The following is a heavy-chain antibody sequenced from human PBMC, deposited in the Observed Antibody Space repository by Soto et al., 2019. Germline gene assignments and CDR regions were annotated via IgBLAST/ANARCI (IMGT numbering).Heavy chain of an antibody. V-gene: IGHV5-10-1*01. CDR1: GYSFTSYW. CDR3: ARKTTVNTHYYYGMDV. J-gene: IGHJ6*02. CDR2: IDPSDSYT. Sequence: GESLKISCKGSGYSFTSYWISWVRQMPGKGLEWMGRIDPSDSYTNYSPSFQGHVTISADKSISTAYLQWSSLKASDTAMYYCARKTTVNTHYYYGMDVWGQGTTVTVSS. D-gene: IGHD4-4*01.